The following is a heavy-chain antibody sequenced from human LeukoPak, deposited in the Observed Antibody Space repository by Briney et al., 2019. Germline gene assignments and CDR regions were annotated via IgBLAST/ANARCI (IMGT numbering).Heavy chain of an antibody. CDR3: ARKYCSTTSCLFDN. CDR1: GFTFSSYG. Sequence: PRGSLRLSCAASGFTFSSYGMHWVRQAPGKGLQWVSDISSSGTTIYYADSVKGRFTISRDNAKNSLYLQMNSLRAEDTAVYYCARKYCSTTSCLFDNWGQGTLVTVSS. D-gene: IGHD2-2*01. V-gene: IGHV3-48*04. CDR2: ISSSGTTI. J-gene: IGHJ4*02.